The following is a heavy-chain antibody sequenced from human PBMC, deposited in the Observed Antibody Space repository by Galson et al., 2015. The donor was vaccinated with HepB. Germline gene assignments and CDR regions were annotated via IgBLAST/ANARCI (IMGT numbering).Heavy chain of an antibody. D-gene: IGHD2-15*01. CDR2: VYPGDSDT. J-gene: IGHJ3*02. Sequence: QSGAEVKKPGESLKISCKGSGYSFTSYWIGWVRQMPGKGLEWMGIVYPGDSDTRYGPSFQGQVTISADKSISTAYLQWSSLKASDTAMYYCARLGGYCSGGSCYWGAFDIWGQGTMVTVSS. CDR1: GYSFTSYW. V-gene: IGHV5-51*03. CDR3: ARLGGYCSGGSCYWGAFDI.